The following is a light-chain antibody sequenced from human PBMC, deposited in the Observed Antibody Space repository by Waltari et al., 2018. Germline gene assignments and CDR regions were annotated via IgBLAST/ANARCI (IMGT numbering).Light chain of an antibody. CDR3: QQYNNWPYT. J-gene: IGKJ2*01. CDR2: GAS. CDR1: QRVINN. V-gene: IGKV3-15*01. Sequence: VVMTQSPSTLSVSPGERAALSCRASQRVINNLAWYQQKPGQTPRLLIYGASTRATGIPGRFSGSGSGTEFTLTIYSLQSEDFAVYYCQQYNNWPYTFGQGTKLEIK.